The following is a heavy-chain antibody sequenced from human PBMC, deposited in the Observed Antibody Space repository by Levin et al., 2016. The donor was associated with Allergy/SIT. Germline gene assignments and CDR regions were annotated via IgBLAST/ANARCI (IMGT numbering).Heavy chain of an antibody. D-gene: IGHD6-19*01. CDR3: ARGRGVGWVLAVAGTLDYHDAFDI. CDR2: IILIFGTA. CDR1: GGTFSSYA. J-gene: IGHJ3*02. V-gene: IGHV1-69*13. Sequence: SVKVSCKASGGTFSSYAISWVRQAPGQGLERMGGIILIFGTANYAQKFQGRVTITADESTSTAYMELSSLRSEDTAVYYCARGRGVGWVLAVAGTLDYHDAFDIWGQGTMVTVSS.